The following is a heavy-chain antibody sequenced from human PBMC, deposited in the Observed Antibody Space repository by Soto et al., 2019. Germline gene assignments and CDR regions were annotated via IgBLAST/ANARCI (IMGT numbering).Heavy chain of an antibody. Sequence: ESGGGLVQPGGSLRLSCAASGFTFSSYQMNWVRQAPGKGLEWVANIKQDGSEQYYVDSVKGRFTISRDNAKNSLYLQMNSLRAEDTAVYYCARVAPYYYGSGSYYFDYWGQGTLVTVSS. D-gene: IGHD3-10*01. CDR2: IKQDGSEQ. V-gene: IGHV3-7*01. CDR3: ARVAPYYYGSGSYYFDY. CDR1: GFTFSSYQ. J-gene: IGHJ4*02.